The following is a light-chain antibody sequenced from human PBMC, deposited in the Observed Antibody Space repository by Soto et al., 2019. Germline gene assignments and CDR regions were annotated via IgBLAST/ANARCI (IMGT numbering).Light chain of an antibody. J-gene: IGKJ2*01. CDR3: QHSYTTLGSA. CDR1: QSISSS. Sequence: DIQMTQSPSSLSASVGDRVTITCRASQSISSSLNWYQQKPGKPPKLLIYAASSLQSGAPSRFTGRGSGTDFTLTISSLRPEDFATYYCQHSYTTLGSAFGQGTKLEIK. CDR2: AAS. V-gene: IGKV1-39*01.